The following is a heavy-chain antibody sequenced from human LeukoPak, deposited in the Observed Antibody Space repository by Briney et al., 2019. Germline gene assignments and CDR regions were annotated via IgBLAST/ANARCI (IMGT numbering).Heavy chain of an antibody. Sequence: GGSLRLSCTTSGFAFAVFATRWVRPPAGEGLEWVGFIRRRAYGGAAEYAASVKGRFIISRDDSKGIAYLQMKSLRTEDTVVYYCSRNGLVYFDYWGQGSRVIVSP. CDR2: IRRRAYGGAA. CDR1: GFAFAVFA. J-gene: IGHJ4*02. V-gene: IGHV3-49*04. CDR3: SRNGLVYFDY.